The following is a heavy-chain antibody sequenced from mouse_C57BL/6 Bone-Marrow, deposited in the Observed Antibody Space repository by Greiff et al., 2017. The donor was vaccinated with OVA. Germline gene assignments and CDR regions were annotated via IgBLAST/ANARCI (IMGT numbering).Heavy chain of an antibody. J-gene: IGHJ2*01. Sequence: EVQLQESGPGLVKPSQSLSLTCSVTGYSITSGYYWNWIRQFPGNKLEWMGYISYDGSNNYNPSLKNRISITRDTSKNQFFLKLNSVTTEDTATYYCARTSDWDYFDYWGQGTTLTVSS. CDR1: GYSITSGYY. CDR2: ISYDGSN. D-gene: IGHD4-1*01. V-gene: IGHV3-6*01. CDR3: ARTSDWDYFDY.